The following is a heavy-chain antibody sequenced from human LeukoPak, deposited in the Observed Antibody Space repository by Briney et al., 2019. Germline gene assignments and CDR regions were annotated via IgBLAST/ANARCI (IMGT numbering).Heavy chain of an antibody. D-gene: IGHD3-10*01. J-gene: IGHJ4*02. CDR2: IYSGGST. CDR3: ARGTVTMVDY. CDR1: GFTVRSNY. Sequence: GGSLRLYCAASGFTVRSNYMSWVRQAPGRGLEWVSVIYSGGSTYYADSVKGRFTISRDNSKNTLFLQMNSLRAGDTAVYYCARGTVTMVDYWGQETLVTVSS. V-gene: IGHV3-66*01.